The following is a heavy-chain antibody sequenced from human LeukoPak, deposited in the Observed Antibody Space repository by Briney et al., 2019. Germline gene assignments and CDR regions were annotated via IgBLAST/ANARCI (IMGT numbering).Heavy chain of an antibody. D-gene: IGHD6-13*01. CDR3: ARPGYSSSWYVYFQH. CDR2: INHSGST. V-gene: IGHV4-34*01. CDR1: GGSFSGYY. J-gene: IGHJ1*01. Sequence: SETLSLTCAVYGGSFSGYYWSWIRQPPGKGLEWTGEINHSGSTNYNPSLKSRVTISVDTSKNQFSLKLSSVTAADTAVYYCARPGYSSSWYVYFQHWGQGTLVTVSS.